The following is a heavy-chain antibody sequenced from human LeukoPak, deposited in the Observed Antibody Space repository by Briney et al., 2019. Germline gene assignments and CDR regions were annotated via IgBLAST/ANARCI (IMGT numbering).Heavy chain of an antibody. CDR1: GGSFSGYY. J-gene: IGHJ6*04. V-gene: IGHV4-34*01. Sequence: KTSETLSLTCAVYGGSFSGYYWSWIRQPPGKGLEWIGEINHSGSTNYNPSLKSRVTISVDTSKNQFSLKVSSVTAADTAVYYRARSPEDVWGKGPTVSVSS. CDR3: ARSPEDV. CDR2: INHSGST.